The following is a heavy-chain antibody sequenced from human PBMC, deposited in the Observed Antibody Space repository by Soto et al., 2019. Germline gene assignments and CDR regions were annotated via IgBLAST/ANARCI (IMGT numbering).Heavy chain of an antibody. D-gene: IGHD3-22*01. CDR1: GGSISSYY. V-gene: IGHV4-59*08. Sequence: SETLSLTCTVSGGSISSYYWSWIRQPPGKGLEWIGYIYYSGSTNYNPSLKSRVTISVDTSKNQFSLKLSPVTPADTAVYYCARVYYDSSGYGMDVWGQGTTVTVSS. CDR3: ARVYYDSSGYGMDV. CDR2: IYYSGST. J-gene: IGHJ6*02.